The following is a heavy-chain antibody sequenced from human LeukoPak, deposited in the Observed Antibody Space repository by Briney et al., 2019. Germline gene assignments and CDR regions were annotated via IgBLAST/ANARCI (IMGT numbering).Heavy chain of an antibody. J-gene: IGHJ5*02. V-gene: IGHV3-30*04. CDR1: GFTFSSYA. CDR3: AKSHEGTLGWFDP. CDR2: ISYDGSNK. D-gene: IGHD3-16*01. Sequence: GGSLRLSCAASGFTFSSYAMHWVRQAPGKGLEWVAVISYDGSNKYYADSVKGRFTISRDNSKNTLYLQMSSLRAEDTAVYYCAKSHEGTLGWFDPWGQGTLVTVSS.